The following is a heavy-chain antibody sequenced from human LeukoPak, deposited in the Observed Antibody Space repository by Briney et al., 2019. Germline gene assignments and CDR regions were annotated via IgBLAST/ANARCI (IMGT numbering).Heavy chain of an antibody. Sequence: ASVKVSCKASGYSFTDYYIHWVRQAPGQGFEWMGWSNPNSGGTIYAQKFQGRVTMTRDTSISTAYMELSALISDDTAVYYCARAPVAADYWGQGTLVTVSS. J-gene: IGHJ4*02. D-gene: IGHD2-15*01. CDR1: GYSFTDYY. CDR3: ARAPVAADY. V-gene: IGHV1-2*02. CDR2: SNPNSGGT.